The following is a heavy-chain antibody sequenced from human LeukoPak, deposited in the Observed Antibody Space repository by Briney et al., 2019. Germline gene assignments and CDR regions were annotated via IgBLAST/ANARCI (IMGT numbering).Heavy chain of an antibody. D-gene: IGHD4-17*01. CDR1: GFTFSSYA. Sequence: GGSLRLSCSASGFTFSSYAMHWVRQAPGKGLEYVSAISSNGGSTYYADSVKGRFTISRDNSKNTLYLQMSSLRAEDKAVYYCVKDSDYGDYEMDYWGQGTLVTVSS. CDR3: VKDSDYGDYEMDY. V-gene: IGHV3-64D*06. CDR2: ISSNGGST. J-gene: IGHJ4*02.